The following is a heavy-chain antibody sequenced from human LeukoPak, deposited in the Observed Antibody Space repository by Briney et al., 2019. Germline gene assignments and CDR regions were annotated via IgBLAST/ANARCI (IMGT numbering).Heavy chain of an antibody. CDR3: ASPPVLAAAGLKGPDWGFRYAFDI. CDR1: GGSISSSNW. V-gene: IGHV4-4*02. CDR2: IYHSGST. J-gene: IGHJ3*02. Sequence: SETLSLTCAVSGGSISSSNWWSWVRQPPGKGLEWIGEIYHSGSTNYNPSLKSRVTISVDKSKNQFSLKLSSVTAADTAVYYCASPPVLAAAGLKGPDWGFRYAFDIWGQGTMVTVSS. D-gene: IGHD6-13*01.